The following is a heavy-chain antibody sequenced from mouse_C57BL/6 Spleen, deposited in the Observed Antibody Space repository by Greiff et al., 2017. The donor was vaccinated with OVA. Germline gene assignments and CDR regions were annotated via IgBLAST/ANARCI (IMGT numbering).Heavy chain of an antibody. CDR1: GFTFSSYG. D-gene: IGHD2-2*01. J-gene: IGHJ3*01. Sequence: EVQLVESGADLVKPGGSLTLSCAASGFTFSSYGMPWVRQTPDKRLEWVSTISSGCSYTYYPDSVKGRLTISRDDARNTLYLQMSSLKSEDAAMYCCARSTMVTRGFAYWGQGTLVTVSA. V-gene: IGHV5-6*01. CDR3: ARSTMVTRGFAY. CDR2: ISSGCSYT.